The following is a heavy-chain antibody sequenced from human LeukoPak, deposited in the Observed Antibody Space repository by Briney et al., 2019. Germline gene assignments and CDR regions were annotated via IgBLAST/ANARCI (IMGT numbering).Heavy chain of an antibody. CDR2: IYYSGST. CDR3: ARRGRKIYGMDV. D-gene: IGHD3-10*01. Sequence: SETLSLSCTVSGGSISSYYWSWIRQPPGKGLEWIGYIYYSGSTNYNPSLKSRVTISVDTSKNQFSLKLSSVTAADTAVYYCARRGRKIYGMDVWGQGTTVTVSS. J-gene: IGHJ6*02. CDR1: GGSISSYY. V-gene: IGHV4-59*01.